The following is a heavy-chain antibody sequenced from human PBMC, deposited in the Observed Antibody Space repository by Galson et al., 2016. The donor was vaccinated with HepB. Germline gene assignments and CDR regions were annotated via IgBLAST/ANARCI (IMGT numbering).Heavy chain of an antibody. J-gene: IGHJ4*02. V-gene: IGHV3-74*01. CDR1: GFTFSSYW. CDR3: ARDSGVEADCGGDCYGA. Sequence: SLRLSCAASGFTFSSYWMHWVRQAPGKGLVWVSRIYNDGSITSYADSVKGRFTISRDNAKNTLYLQMNSLRAEDTAVYYCARDSGVEADCGGDCYGAWGQGTLVTVSS. D-gene: IGHD2-21*02. CDR2: IYNDGSIT.